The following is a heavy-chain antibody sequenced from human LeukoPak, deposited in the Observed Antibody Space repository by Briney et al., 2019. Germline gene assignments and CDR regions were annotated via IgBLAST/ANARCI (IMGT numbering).Heavy chain of an antibody. CDR3: AKEIGYYDSSGYYYGNYFDY. CDR2: ISGSGGST. J-gene: IGHJ4*02. Sequence: GALRLSCAASGFTFSSYAMSWVRQAPAKGLEWVSAISGSGGSTYYADSVKGRFTISRDNSKNTLYLQMNSLRAEDTAVYYCAKEIGYYDSSGYYYGNYFDYWGQGTLVTVSS. CDR1: GFTFSSYA. D-gene: IGHD3-22*01. V-gene: IGHV3-23*01.